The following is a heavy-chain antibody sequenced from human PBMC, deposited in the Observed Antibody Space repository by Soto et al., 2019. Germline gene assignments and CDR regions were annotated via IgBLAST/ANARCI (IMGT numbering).Heavy chain of an antibody. D-gene: IGHD2-2*01. CDR1: GGSFSGYY. Sequence: QVQLQQWGAGLLKPSETLSLTCAVYGGSFSGYYWSWIRQPPGKGLEWIGEINHSGSTNYNPSLKSRVTISVDTSKNQFSLKLSSVTAADTAVYYCARGRGCSSTSCYRRELYYFDYWGQGTLVTVSS. CDR2: INHSGST. J-gene: IGHJ4*02. CDR3: ARGRGCSSTSCYRRELYYFDY. V-gene: IGHV4-34*01.